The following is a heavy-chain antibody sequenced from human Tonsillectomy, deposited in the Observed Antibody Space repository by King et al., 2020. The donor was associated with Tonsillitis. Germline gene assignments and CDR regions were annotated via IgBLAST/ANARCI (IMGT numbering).Heavy chain of an antibody. V-gene: IGHV3-53*01. CDR1: GFTVSSSY. Sequence: VQLVESGGGLIQPGGSLRLSCVASGFTVSSSYMNWVRQAPGKGLEWVSVIYSGGDTYYADSVKGRFTISRDNSKNTLYLQMNSLRAEDTAFYYCARETPQSEYFDYWGQGTLVTVSS. J-gene: IGHJ4*02. CDR2: IYSGGDT. CDR3: ARETPQSEYFDY.